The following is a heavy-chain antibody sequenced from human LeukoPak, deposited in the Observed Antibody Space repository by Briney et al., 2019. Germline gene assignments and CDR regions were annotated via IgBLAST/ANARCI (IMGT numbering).Heavy chain of an antibody. CDR2: INGDGTSL. CDR3: TRDLRMDYYYVDYYYYGTDV. J-gene: IGHJ6*02. CDR1: GFTLNTYW. V-gene: IGHV3-74*03. Sequence: GGSLRLSCAASGFTLNTYWMNWVRQAPGKGLVWVSRINGDGTSLTYADSVKGRFTVSRDNAKNTVYLQMNSLRAEDTAVYYCTRDLRMDYYYVDYYYYGTDVWGQGTTVTVSS. D-gene: IGHD3-10*02.